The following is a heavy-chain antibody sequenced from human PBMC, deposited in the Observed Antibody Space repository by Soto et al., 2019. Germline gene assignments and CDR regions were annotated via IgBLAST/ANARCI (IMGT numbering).Heavy chain of an antibody. CDR1: GYTFTSYG. J-gene: IGHJ6*02. Sequence: QVQLVQSGAEVKKPGASVKVSCKASGYTFTSYGISWVRQAPGQGLEWMGWISAYNGNTNYAQKLQGRVTMTTDTSTSTADIEMRSQRSDDTAVYYCARDTPDYYYDSSGYYYKADYYGMDVWGQGTTVTVSS. V-gene: IGHV1-18*01. CDR3: ARDTPDYYYDSSGYYYKADYYGMDV. D-gene: IGHD3-22*01. CDR2: ISAYNGNT.